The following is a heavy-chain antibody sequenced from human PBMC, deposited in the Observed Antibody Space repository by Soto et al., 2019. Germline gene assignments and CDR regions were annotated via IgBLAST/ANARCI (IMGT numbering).Heavy chain of an antibody. CDR2: LNSDGTSA. CDR3: ARGPSGWYGFDY. J-gene: IGHJ4*02. V-gene: IGHV3-74*01. CDR1: GFTFSSNW. D-gene: IGHD6-19*01. Sequence: EVQLVESGGGLVQRGGSLRLSCAGSGFTFSSNWMHWVRQDPGKGLVWVSRLNSDGTSANYADSVKGRFTISRDNVKNSLFLQMTSLTAEATALYYCARGPSGWYGFDYWGQGTLVTVSS.